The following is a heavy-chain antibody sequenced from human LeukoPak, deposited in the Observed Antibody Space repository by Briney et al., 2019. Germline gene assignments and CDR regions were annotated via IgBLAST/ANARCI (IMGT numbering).Heavy chain of an antibody. J-gene: IGHJ4*02. Sequence: GGSLRLSCAASGFTFSDYYMSWFRQAPGKGLEWISYISSSSIYTIYADSVKGRFTISRDNAKSSLYLHMSSLRVEDTAVYYCARDVSGGVGATTDWGQGTLVTVSS. CDR1: GFTFSDYY. D-gene: IGHD1-26*01. CDR2: ISSSSIYT. CDR3: ARDVSGGVGATTD. V-gene: IGHV3-11*06.